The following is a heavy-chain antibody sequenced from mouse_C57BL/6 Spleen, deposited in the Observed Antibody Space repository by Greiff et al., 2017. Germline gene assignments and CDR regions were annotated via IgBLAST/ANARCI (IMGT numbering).Heavy chain of an antibody. V-gene: IGHV5-16*01. CDR1: GFTFSDYY. Sequence: DVQLVESEGGLVQPGSSMKLSCTASGFTFSDYYMAWVRQVPEKGLEWVANINYDGSSTYYLDSLKSRFIISRDNAKNILYLQMSSLKSEDTATYYCARESITTDLDDWGQGTTLTVSS. J-gene: IGHJ2*01. CDR3: ARESITTDLDD. D-gene: IGHD1-1*01. CDR2: INYDGSST.